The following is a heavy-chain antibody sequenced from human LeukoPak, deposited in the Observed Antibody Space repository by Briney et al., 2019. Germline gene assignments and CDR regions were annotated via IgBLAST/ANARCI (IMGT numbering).Heavy chain of an antibody. Sequence: ASVKVSCKASGYTFTAYFIHWVRQAPGQGLEWMGWINPNSGDTRIAQKFQGRVTMTRDTSISTAYMELNSLRSDDTAVYYCARPQSGYCSSTSCYHQDYYYYGMDVWGQGTTVTVSS. CDR3: ARPQSGYCSSTSCYHQDYYYYGMDV. D-gene: IGHD2-2*01. J-gene: IGHJ6*02. CDR2: INPNSGDT. CDR1: GYTFTAYF. V-gene: IGHV1-2*02.